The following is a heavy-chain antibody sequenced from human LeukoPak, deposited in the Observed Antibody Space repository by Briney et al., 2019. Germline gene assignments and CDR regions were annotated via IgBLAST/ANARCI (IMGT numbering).Heavy chain of an antibody. V-gene: IGHV3-21*01. J-gene: IGHJ6*03. CDR3: ARTYSGTSRSYMDV. CDR2: MTSAGSYI. CDR1: GFTFSRHS. D-gene: IGHD1-26*01. Sequence: GGSLRLSRAASGFTFSRHSMNWVRQAPGRGLECVSSMTSAGSYIHYTESPKGRFTNSRDNGKTSLYLEMNSLRVDDTAVYYCARTYSGTSRSYMDVWGKGTTVTVSS.